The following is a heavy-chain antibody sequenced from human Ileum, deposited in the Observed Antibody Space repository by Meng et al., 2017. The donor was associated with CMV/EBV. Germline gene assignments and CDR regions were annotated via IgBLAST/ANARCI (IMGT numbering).Heavy chain of an antibody. V-gene: IGHV3-74*01. CDR2: INSDGTNT. J-gene: IGHJ4*02. Sequence: GGSLRLSCTASGFTLTTYWMHWVRQAPGKGLVWVSRINSDGTNTIYADSVKGRFAISRDAARNTVYLQMNTLRAEDTAIYYCARSKYGGNYHFDYWGLGTLVTVSS. D-gene: IGHD4-23*01. CDR3: ARSKYGGNYHFDY. CDR1: GFTLTTYW.